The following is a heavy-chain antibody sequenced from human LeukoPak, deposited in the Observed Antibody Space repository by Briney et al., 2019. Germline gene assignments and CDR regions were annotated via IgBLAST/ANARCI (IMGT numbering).Heavy chain of an antibody. CDR1: GGSISSSSYY. V-gene: IGHV4-39*01. J-gene: IGHJ4*02. Sequence: SETLSLTCTVSGGSISSSSYYWGWIRQPPGKGLEWIGSIYYSGSTYYNPSLKSRVTMSVDKSKNQFSLKLSSVTAKDTAVYYCASLRERSYYARGFDYWGQGTLVTVSS. CDR3: ASLRERSYYARGFDY. D-gene: IGHD3-3*01. CDR2: IYYSGST.